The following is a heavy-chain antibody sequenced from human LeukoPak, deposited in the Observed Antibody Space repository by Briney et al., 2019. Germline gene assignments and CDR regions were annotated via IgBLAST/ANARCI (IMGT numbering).Heavy chain of an antibody. D-gene: IGHD3-10*01. CDR1: GGTFSGYY. CDR3: ARSYVLLWFGESDNWFDP. J-gene: IGHJ5*02. V-gene: IGHV4-34*01. CDR2: SNDSGGT. Sequence: PSETLSLTCAVYGGTFSGYYWSWIRQPPGKRLEWVGESNDSGGTNYNPSLKSRVTISVDTSKNQFSLKLSSVTAADTAVYYCARSYVLLWFGESDNWFDPWGQGTLVTVSS.